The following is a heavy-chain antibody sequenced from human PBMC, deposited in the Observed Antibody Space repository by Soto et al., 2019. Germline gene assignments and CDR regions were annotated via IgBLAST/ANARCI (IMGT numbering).Heavy chain of an antibody. Sequence: QVQLVQSGAEVKQPGSSVKVSCKASRGALSSYAITWVRQAPGQGLDWMGRVIPIYGTPNYAQKFQGRLSLTVDASKSTAYLELSGRRSEDTGVYFCASAGSREMNRGAFDIWGQGTMVTVSS. J-gene: IGHJ3*02. CDR3: ASAGSREMNRGAFDI. CDR2: VIPIYGTP. V-gene: IGHV1-69*18. CDR1: RGALSSYA.